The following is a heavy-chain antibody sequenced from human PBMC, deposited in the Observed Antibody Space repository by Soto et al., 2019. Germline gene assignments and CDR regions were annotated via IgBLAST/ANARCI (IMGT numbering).Heavy chain of an antibody. CDR1: GFTFGAYC. J-gene: IGHJ5*02. CDR3: AKDDVKGDGWWLAAT. V-gene: IGHV3-23*01. D-gene: IGHD2-21*02. Sequence: GGSLRLSCAASGFTFGAYCMVCVRQAPGKALEWVSSISQETEYTPYADSVKGRFTISRDDSRNTLYTQMNSLRDEDTAVYYCAKDDVKGDGWWLAATWAQGTFVTVSS. CDR2: ISQETEYT.